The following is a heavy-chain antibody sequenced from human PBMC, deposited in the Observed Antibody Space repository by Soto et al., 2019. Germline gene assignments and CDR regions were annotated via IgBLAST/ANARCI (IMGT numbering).Heavy chain of an antibody. J-gene: IGHJ4*02. D-gene: IGHD6-19*01. CDR1: GYTFTDSY. CDR2: IKPKTGVT. Sequence: QVQLVQSGAEVKKPGASVKVSCKASGYTFTDSYIHWVRQAPGEGLEWLGWIKPKTGVTNSAQKFEGRVTMTGDLSSSTAHMDLTSLTSDDVAVYYCARGTSAWSPFLDWGQGTLVTVSS. CDR3: ARGTSAWSPFLD. V-gene: IGHV1-2*02.